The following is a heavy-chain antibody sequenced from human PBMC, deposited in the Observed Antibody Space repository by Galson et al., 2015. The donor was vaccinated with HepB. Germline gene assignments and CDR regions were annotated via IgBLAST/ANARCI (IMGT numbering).Heavy chain of an antibody. CDR1: GYTFTGYY. V-gene: IGHV1-2*02. Sequence: SVKVSCKASGYTFTGYYMHWVRQAPGQGLEWMGWINPNSGGTDYAQRFQGRVTMTRDTSISTVYMELSRLSSDDTAVHYCARDLPTALERTDYWGQGTLVTVSS. CDR2: INPNSGGT. J-gene: IGHJ4*02. CDR3: ARDLPTALERTDY. D-gene: IGHD1-1*01.